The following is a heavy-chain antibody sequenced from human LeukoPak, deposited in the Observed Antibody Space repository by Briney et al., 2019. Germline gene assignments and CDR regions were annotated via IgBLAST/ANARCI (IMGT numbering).Heavy chain of an antibody. CDR1: GFTFSIFG. Sequence: GGFLRLLCAGSGFTFSIFGVHWVRRAAGKGLEWEAVIWNDGSNKYYADSVMGRFTISRDNSKNTLYLQMNSLRAEDTAVYSCARASGPFDYWGQGTLVTVSS. CDR3: ARASGPFDY. V-gene: IGHV3-33*01. J-gene: IGHJ4*02. D-gene: IGHD3-10*01. CDR2: IWNDGSNK.